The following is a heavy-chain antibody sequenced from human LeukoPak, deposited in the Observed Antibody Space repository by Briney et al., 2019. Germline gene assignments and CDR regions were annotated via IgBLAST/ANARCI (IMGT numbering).Heavy chain of an antibody. V-gene: IGHV3-66*01. D-gene: IGHD4-17*01. CDR1: GFTVSSNY. J-gene: IGHJ4*02. CDR2: IYSGGST. CDR3: ARAEDGDYPDY. Sequence: PGGSLRLSCAASGFTVSSNYMGWVRQAPGKGLEWVSVIYSGGSTYYADFVKGRFTISRDNSKNTLYLQMNSLRTDDTAVYYCARAEDGDYPDYWGQGTLVTVSS.